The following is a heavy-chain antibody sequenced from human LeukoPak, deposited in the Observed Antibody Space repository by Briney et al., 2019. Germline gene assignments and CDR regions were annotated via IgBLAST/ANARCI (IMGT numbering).Heavy chain of an antibody. V-gene: IGHV3-48*03. Sequence: GGSLRLSCAASGLTFSSYEMNWVRQAPGKGLEWVAYITSSGRIIYYADSEKGRFTISRDNAKNSLYLQMNSLRAEDTAVYYCASTGGYGSGTYDYYYFGMDVWGQGTTVTVSS. CDR2: ITSSGRII. D-gene: IGHD3-10*01. CDR3: ASTGGYGSGTYDYYYFGMDV. J-gene: IGHJ6*02. CDR1: GLTFSSYE.